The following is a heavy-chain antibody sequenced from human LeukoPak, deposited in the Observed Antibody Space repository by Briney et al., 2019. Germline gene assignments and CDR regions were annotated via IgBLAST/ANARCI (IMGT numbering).Heavy chain of an antibody. CDR2: IIPILGIG. CDR3: ARAGFWSSSWYGYFDY. V-gene: IGHV1-69*04. Sequence: ASVKVSCKASGCTFSSYAISWVRQAPGQGLEWMGRIIPILGIGNYAQKFQGRVTITADKSTSTAYMELSSLGSEDTAVYYCARAGFWSSSWYGYFDYWGQGTLVTVSS. CDR1: GCTFSSYA. J-gene: IGHJ4*02. D-gene: IGHD6-13*01.